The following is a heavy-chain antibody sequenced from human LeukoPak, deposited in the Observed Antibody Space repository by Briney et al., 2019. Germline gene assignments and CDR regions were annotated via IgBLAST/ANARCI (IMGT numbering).Heavy chain of an antibody. CDR3: ARTYDYVWGSYRSHSFDS. CDR1: GGSISSNNYY. CDR2: LYHTGSA. Sequence: PSETLSLTCTVSGGSISSNNYYWGWIRQPPGKGLEWIGSLYHTGSAYYNPSLKSRVTISMDVSKNHFSLKLSSVTAADTAVYYCARTYDYVWGSYRSHSFDSGGQGTLVTVSS. V-gene: IGHV4-39*02. D-gene: IGHD3-16*02. J-gene: IGHJ4*02.